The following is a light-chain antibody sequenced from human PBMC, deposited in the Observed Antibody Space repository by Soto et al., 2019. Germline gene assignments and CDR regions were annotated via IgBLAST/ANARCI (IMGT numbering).Light chain of an antibody. CDR3: QQYNNWPIT. J-gene: IGKJ5*01. CDR1: QSVNSN. V-gene: IGKV3-15*01. CDR2: GAS. Sequence: EIVITHSPATLSVSPGDGATLSCRASQSVNSNLAWYQQKPGQVPRLLIYGASTRATGIPARFSGSGSGTEFTLTISSLQSEDFAVYYCQQYNNWPITFGQGTRLEIK.